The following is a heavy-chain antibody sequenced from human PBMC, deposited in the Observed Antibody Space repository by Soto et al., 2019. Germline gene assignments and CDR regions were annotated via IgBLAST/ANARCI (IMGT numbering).Heavy chain of an antibody. CDR3: NCLVVVAARDAFDL. J-gene: IGHJ3*01. D-gene: IGHD2-15*01. CDR1: GFTFSSYS. CDR2: ISSSSSYI. V-gene: IGHV3-21*01. Sequence: NPGGSLRLSCAASGFTFSSYSMNWVRQAPGKGLEWVSSISSSSSYIYYADSVKGRFTISRDNAKNSLYLQMNSLRAEDTAVYYCNCLVVVAARDAFDLWGQGTMVTVSS.